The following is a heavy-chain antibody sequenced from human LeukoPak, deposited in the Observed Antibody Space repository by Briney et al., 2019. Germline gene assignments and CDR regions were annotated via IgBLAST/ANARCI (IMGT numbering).Heavy chain of an antibody. J-gene: IGHJ4*02. CDR2: INSDGAT. CDR1: GFTFRSYW. Sequence: GGSLRLSCAASGFTFRSYWMHWVRQVPGKGLVWVSLINSDGATSHADSVKGRFTISRDNAKNTLYLQMNSLRAEDTAVYYCARSAAAAFDYWGQGTLVTVSS. D-gene: IGHD2-15*01. V-gene: IGHV3-74*01. CDR3: ARSAAAAFDY.